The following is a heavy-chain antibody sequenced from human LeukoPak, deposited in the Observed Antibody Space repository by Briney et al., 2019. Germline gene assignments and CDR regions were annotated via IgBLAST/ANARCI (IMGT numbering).Heavy chain of an antibody. V-gene: IGHV3-21*01. Sequence: PGGSLRLSCAASGFNFSTYTLTWVRQAPGKGLDWVSSISRSSTYIYYADSLKGRFTISRDNAKNSLYLQMNSLRAEDTAVYYCARVEVGPFDYDSSGYGDYWGQGTLVTVSS. CDR1: GFNFSTYT. D-gene: IGHD3-22*01. CDR2: ISRSSTYI. CDR3: ARVEVGPFDYDSSGYGDY. J-gene: IGHJ4*02.